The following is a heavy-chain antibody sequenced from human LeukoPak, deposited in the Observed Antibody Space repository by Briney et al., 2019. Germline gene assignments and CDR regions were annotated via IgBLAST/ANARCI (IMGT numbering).Heavy chain of an antibody. J-gene: IGHJ4*02. CDR3: ARDEYSYGYDYFDY. Sequence: GGSLRLSCAASGFTFSNYAMSWVRQAPGKGLEWVSGITGSGATAYDADSVKGRFTISRDNAKNSLYLQMNSLRAEDTAVYYCARDEYSYGYDYFDYWGQGTLVTVSS. CDR1: GFTFSNYA. CDR2: ITGSGATA. V-gene: IGHV3-23*01. D-gene: IGHD5-18*01.